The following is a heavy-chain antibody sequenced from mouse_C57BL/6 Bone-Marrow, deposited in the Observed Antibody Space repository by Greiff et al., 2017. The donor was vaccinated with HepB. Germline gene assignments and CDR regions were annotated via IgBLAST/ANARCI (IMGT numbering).Heavy chain of an antibody. J-gene: IGHJ2*01. CDR3: AIIDYGNRFDY. CDR1: GYTFTSYW. CDR2: IDPSDSYT. Sequence: QVQLQQPGAELVMPGASVKLSCKASGYTFTSYWMHWVKQRPGQGLEWIGEIDPSDSYTNYNQKFKGKSTLTVDKSSSTAYMQLSSLTSEDSAVYYCAIIDYGNRFDYWGQGTTLTVSS. D-gene: IGHD2-1*01. V-gene: IGHV1-69*01.